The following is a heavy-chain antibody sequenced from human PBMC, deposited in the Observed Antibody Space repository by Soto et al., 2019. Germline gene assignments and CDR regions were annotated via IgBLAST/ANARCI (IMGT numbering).Heavy chain of an antibody. D-gene: IGHD3-3*01. Sequence: LRLSCAASGFTFSDYYMSWIRHAPGKGLEWVSYISSSSSTTYYANSVKGRFTISRNNAKNSLYLQMNSLIAEDTVVYYCARDLPYYDFWSGFSGYYYYGMDVWGQGXTVTVYS. CDR3: ARDLPYYDFWSGFSGYYYYGMDV. CDR1: GFTFSDYY. J-gene: IGHJ6*02. V-gene: IGHV3-11*01. CDR2: ISSSSSTT.